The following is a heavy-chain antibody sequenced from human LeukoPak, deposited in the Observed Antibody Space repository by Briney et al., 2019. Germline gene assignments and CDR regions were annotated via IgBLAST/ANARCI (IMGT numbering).Heavy chain of an antibody. J-gene: IGHJ4*02. CDR1: GFTFSSYS. D-gene: IGHD3-9*01. V-gene: IGHV3-21*01. Sequence: GGSLRLSCAASGFTFSSYSLNWVRQSPGKGLEWVSSISSSSSYIYYADSVKGRFTISRDNAENSLYLQMNSLRAEDTAVYYCARLPDILSRRGNFDYWGQGTLVTVSS. CDR2: ISSSSSYI. CDR3: ARLPDILSRRGNFDY.